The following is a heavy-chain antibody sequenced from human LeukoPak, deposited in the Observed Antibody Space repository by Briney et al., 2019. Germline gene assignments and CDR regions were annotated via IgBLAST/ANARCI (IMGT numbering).Heavy chain of an antibody. V-gene: IGHV4-4*02. J-gene: IGHJ6*04. CDR3: VRVPFAFYGMEV. D-gene: IGHD4/OR15-4a*01. CDR2: IYHSGST. CDR1: SDSIGGNNW. Sequence: PSGTLSLTCAVSSDSIGGNNWWSWVRQPPGKGLEWIGEIYHSGSTNYNPSLKSRVTISADTSKNQLSLKLSSVTAADTAVYYCVRVPFAFYGMEVWGKGTTVSVSS.